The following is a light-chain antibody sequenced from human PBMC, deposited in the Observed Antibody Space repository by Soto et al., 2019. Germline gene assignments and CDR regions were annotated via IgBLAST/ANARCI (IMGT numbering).Light chain of an antibody. CDR1: SSDVGGYNY. CDR3: SSYTSSSTDV. Sequence: QSALTQPASVSGSPGQSITISCTGTSSDVGGYNYVSWYQQHPGKAPKLMIYEVSNRPSGVSNRFSGSKSGNRASLTISGLQAEDEADYYCSSYTSSSTDVFGTGTKLTVL. CDR2: EVS. J-gene: IGLJ1*01. V-gene: IGLV2-14*01.